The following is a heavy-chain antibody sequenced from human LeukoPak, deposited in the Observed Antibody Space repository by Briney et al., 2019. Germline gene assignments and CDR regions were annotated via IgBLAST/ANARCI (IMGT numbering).Heavy chain of an antibody. CDR3: ATGRSGSYYDAFDI. J-gene: IGHJ3*02. Sequence: ASVKVSCMVSGYTLTELSMHWVRQAPGKGLEWMGGFDPEDGETIYAQKFQGRVTMTEDTSTDTAYMELSSLRSEDTAVYYCATGRSGSYYDAFDIWGQGTMVTVSS. CDR2: FDPEDGET. D-gene: IGHD1-26*01. CDR1: GYTLTELS. V-gene: IGHV1-24*01.